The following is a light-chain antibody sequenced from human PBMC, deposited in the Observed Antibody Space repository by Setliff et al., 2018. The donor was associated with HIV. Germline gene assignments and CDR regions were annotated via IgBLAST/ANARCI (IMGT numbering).Light chain of an antibody. J-gene: IGLJ1*01. CDR2: QAT. Sequence: QSVLPQPASVSGSPGQSITISCTGTSNDVGRYDLVSWYQQHPARAPKLIIYQATRRPSGASSRFSGSKPGNVASLTISGLQAEDEADYYCCSNTGSNTFVFGTGTKVTVL. V-gene: IGLV2-23*01. CDR3: CSNTGSNTFV. CDR1: SNDVGRYDL.